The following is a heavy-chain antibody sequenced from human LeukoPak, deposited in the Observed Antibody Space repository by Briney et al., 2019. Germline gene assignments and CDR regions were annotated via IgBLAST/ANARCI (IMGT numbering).Heavy chain of an antibody. CDR1: GGSFSGYY. Sequence: SETLSLTCAVYGGSFSGYYWSWIRQPPGKGLEWIGEINHSGSTNYNPSLKSRVTISVDTSKNQFSLKLSSVTAADTAVYYCARGSAPGWSLDAFDIWGQGTMVTVSS. V-gene: IGHV4-34*01. D-gene: IGHD6-13*01. CDR3: ARGSAPGWSLDAFDI. CDR2: INHSGST. J-gene: IGHJ3*02.